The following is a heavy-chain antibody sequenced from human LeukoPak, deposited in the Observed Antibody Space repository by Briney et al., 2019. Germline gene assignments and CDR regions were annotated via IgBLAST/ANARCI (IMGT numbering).Heavy chain of an antibody. V-gene: IGHV4-30-2*02. D-gene: IGHD5-18*01. CDR1: GGSINNDGYY. CDR2: IYYDEST. J-gene: IGHJ4*02. CDR3: ARSRGYSYGPSPGD. Sequence: SETLSLTCTVSGGSINNDGYYWTWIRQPPGKGLQWIGYIYYDESTYYNPSLKSRVTISVDRSKNQVSLKLSSVTAADTAVYYCARSRGYSYGPSPGDWGQGTLVTVSS.